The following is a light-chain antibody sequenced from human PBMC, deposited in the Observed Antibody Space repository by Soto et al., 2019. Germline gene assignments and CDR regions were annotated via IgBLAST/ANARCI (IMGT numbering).Light chain of an antibody. J-gene: IGLJ3*02. V-gene: IGLV1-44*01. CDR3: AACYDSMNARRV. CDR1: RSNIGSNA. Sequence: QSVLTQPPSASGTPGQRVTISCSGSRSNIGSNAVSWYQQLPGTAPKLLIYNDNQRPSGVPDRFSASKSATSASLAISGLQSEDEADYYCAACYDSMNARRVFGAGTKLTVL. CDR2: NDN.